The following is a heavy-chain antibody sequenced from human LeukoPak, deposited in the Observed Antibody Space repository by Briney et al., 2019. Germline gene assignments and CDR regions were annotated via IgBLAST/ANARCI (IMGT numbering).Heavy chain of an antibody. J-gene: IGHJ4*02. CDR2: ISGSGSST. CDR1: GFTFSNYA. Sequence: GGSLRLSCAASGFTFSNYAMSWVRQAPGKGLEWVSVISGSGSSTYYADSVKGRFTISRDNSENTLYLQMNSLRAEDTAVYYCAKVSGRAAAAGIDYWGQGTLVTVSS. CDR3: AKVSGRAAAAGIDY. V-gene: IGHV3-23*01. D-gene: IGHD6-13*01.